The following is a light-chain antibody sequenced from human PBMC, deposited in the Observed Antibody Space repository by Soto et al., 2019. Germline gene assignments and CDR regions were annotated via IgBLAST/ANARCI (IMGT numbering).Light chain of an antibody. Sequence: GLTQSPATLSLSTGERATLSCRASQSIHTSLAWYQQKSGKPPRLVIYDSTLRANGVPDRFGGSGSGTDFTLTISRLEPEDFAVYYCQQYGSSPRTFGQGTKVDIK. V-gene: IGKV3-20*01. CDR1: QSIHTS. J-gene: IGKJ1*01. CDR3: QQYGSSPRT. CDR2: DST.